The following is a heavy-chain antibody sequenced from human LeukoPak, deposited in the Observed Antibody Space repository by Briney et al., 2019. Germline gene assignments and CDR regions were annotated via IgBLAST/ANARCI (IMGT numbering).Heavy chain of an antibody. CDR2: IFYSGST. Sequence: SETLSLTCTVSGGSISTSNYYWGWIRQPPGKGLEWIGNIFYSGSTYYSPSLKSRVTISLDTSRNQFSLKLNSVTAADTAVYCCARRKGQHPWASLPRIPLDYWGQGTLVTVSS. J-gene: IGHJ4*02. CDR3: ARRKGQHPWASLPRIPLDY. V-gene: IGHV4-39*07. CDR1: GGSISTSNYY. D-gene: IGHD1-14*01.